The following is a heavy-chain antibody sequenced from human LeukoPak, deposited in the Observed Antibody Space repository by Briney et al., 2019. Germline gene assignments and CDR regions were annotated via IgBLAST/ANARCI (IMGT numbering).Heavy chain of an antibody. V-gene: IGHV4-59*08. CDR2: IYYSGST. CDR3: ARDDYGDYVSDYYYYYMDV. J-gene: IGHJ6*03. Sequence: PSETLSLTCTVSGGSMSNYYWSWIRQPPGKGLEWIGYIYYSGSTNYNPSLESRVTISIDTSKNQFSLKLSSVTAADTAVYYCARDDYGDYVSDYYYYYMDVWGKGTTVTVSS. CDR1: GGSMSNYY. D-gene: IGHD4-17*01.